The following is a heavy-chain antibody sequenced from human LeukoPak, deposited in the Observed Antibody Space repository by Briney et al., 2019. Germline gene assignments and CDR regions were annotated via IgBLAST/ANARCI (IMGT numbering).Heavy chain of an antibody. D-gene: IGHD2/OR15-2a*01. CDR1: GITFTNAW. CDR3: TTLSGPLDV. CDR2: IASKTFGGTT. V-gene: IGHV3-15*04. Sequence: GGSLRLSCAACGITFTNAWMSWVRQAPGKGLEWVGRIASKTFGGTTDYAEPVKGRFTISRDESKNTLYLQMNSLKTDDTAVYYCTTLSGPLDVWGQGTTVTVSS. J-gene: IGHJ6*02.